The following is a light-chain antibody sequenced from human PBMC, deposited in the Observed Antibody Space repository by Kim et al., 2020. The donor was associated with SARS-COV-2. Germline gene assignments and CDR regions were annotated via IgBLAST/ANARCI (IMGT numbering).Light chain of an antibody. CDR3: QQYGSSPIT. CDR1: QSISSSY. V-gene: IGKV3-20*01. Sequence: EIVLTQSPGTLSLSPGERATLSCRASQSISSSYLAWYQQKPGQAPRLLIYGASSRTTRIPDRFSGSGSGTDFTLTISRLEPEDFAVYYCQQYGSSPITFGQGTRLEIK. CDR2: GAS. J-gene: IGKJ5*01.